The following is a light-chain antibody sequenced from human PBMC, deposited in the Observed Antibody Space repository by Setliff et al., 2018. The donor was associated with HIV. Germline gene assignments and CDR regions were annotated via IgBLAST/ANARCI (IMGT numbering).Light chain of an antibody. Sequence: QSVLTQPASVSGSPGQSITISCIGTSSDVGGNDFVSWYQQRPGKAPKLIIFDVSERPSGVSHRFSGSKSGNTASLTISGLQTEDEADYFCASYRSPATYVFGIGTKVTVL. CDR2: DVS. V-gene: IGLV2-14*03. CDR3: ASYRSPATYV. J-gene: IGLJ1*01. CDR1: SSDVGGNDF.